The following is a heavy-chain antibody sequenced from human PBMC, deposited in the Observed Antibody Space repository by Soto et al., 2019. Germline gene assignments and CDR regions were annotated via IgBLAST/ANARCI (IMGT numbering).Heavy chain of an antibody. J-gene: IGHJ5*02. CDR2: MNPGSGDT. CDR1: GYTFTNNY. CDR3: ARMASFGSLNWFDP. D-gene: IGHD5-18*01. Sequence: ASVEVSCKASGYTFTNNYVTWVLQATGQGLEWMGWMNPGSGDTGYAQKFQGRVTMTRNISIATAYMELSSLRSEDTAIYYCARMASFGSLNWFDPWGQGTLVTVSS. V-gene: IGHV1-8*01.